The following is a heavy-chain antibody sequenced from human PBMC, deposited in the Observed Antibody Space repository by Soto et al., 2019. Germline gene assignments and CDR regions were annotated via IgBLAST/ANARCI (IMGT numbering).Heavy chain of an antibody. V-gene: IGHV1-18*01. Sequence: ASVKVSCKASGYTFTSYGISWVRQAPGQGLEWMGWISAYNGNTNYAQKLQGRVTMTTDTSTSTAYMELRSLRSDDTAVYYCARSLRYFDWSYIGNAFDIWGQGTMVTVSS. CDR3: ARSLRYFDWSYIGNAFDI. CDR1: GYTFTSYG. J-gene: IGHJ3*02. CDR2: ISAYNGNT. D-gene: IGHD3-9*01.